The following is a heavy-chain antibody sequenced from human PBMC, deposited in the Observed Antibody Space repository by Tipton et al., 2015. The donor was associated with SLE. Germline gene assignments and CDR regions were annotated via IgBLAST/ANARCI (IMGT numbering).Heavy chain of an antibody. D-gene: IGHD3-10*01. Sequence: WSWIRQPPGKGLEWIGEINHSGSTNYNPSLKSRVTIPVDTSKNQFSLKLSSVTAADTAVYYCARGRDNGSGSPQGYWGQGTLVTVSS. V-gene: IGHV4-34*01. J-gene: IGHJ4*02. CDR2: INHSGST. CDR3: ARGRDNGSGSPQGY.